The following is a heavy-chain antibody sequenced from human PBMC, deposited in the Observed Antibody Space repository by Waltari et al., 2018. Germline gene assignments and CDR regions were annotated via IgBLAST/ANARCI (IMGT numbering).Heavy chain of an antibody. CDR3: ARGGVTMVRGVIRPFDY. CDR1: GGSISSYY. J-gene: IGHJ4*02. D-gene: IGHD3-10*01. Sequence: QVQLQESGPGLVKPSETLSLTCTVSGGSISSYYWSWIRQSAGKGLEWIGRIYTSGSTNYNPSLKSRVTMSVDTSKNQFSLKLSSVTAADTAVYYCARGGVTMVRGVIRPFDYWGQGTLVTVSS. CDR2: IYTSGST. V-gene: IGHV4-4*07.